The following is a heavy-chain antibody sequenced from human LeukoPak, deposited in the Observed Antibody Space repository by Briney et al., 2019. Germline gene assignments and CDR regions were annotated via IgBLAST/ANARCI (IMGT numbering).Heavy chain of an antibody. V-gene: IGHV3-74*01. J-gene: IGHJ1*01. CDR1: GFTFSSNW. CDR2: IKSDGKT. D-gene: IGHD3-22*01. Sequence: GGSLRLSCEASGFTFSSNWMHWVRQAPGKGLVWVSRIKSDGKTNYADSVKGRFTISRDNAKNTVSLQMNSLRADDTGVYYCARAPSEVGGYYPEYFRHWGQGTLVTVSS. CDR3: ARAPSEVGGYYPEYFRH.